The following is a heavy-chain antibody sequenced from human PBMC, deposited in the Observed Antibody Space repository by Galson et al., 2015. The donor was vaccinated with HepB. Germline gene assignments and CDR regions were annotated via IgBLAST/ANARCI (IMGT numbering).Heavy chain of an antibody. J-gene: IGHJ6*02. CDR2: IIPILGIA. CDR1: GGTFSSYA. V-gene: IGHV1-69*04. CDR3: ARAYGSGSPYYYYYGMDV. Sequence: SVKVSCKASGGTFSSYAISWVRQAPGQGLEWMGRIIPILGIANYAQKFKGRVTITADKSTSTAYMELSSLRSEDTAVYYCARAYGSGSPYYYYYGMDVWGQGTTVTVSS. D-gene: IGHD3-10*01.